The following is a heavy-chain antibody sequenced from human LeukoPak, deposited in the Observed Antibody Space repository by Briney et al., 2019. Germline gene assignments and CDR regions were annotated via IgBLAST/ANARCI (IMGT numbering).Heavy chain of an antibody. CDR1: GFTFSSFG. J-gene: IGHJ4*02. Sequence: PGGSLRLSCAASGFTFSSFGMHWVHQAPGKGLEWLAVISFDGSKQKYGDSVKGRFTISRDNSQNTLYLQINSLTTADTAVYFCAKEAQYYYDSSGYYDYWGQGTLVTVSS. CDR2: ISFDGSKQ. D-gene: IGHD3-22*01. V-gene: IGHV3-30*18. CDR3: AKEAQYYYDSSGYYDY.